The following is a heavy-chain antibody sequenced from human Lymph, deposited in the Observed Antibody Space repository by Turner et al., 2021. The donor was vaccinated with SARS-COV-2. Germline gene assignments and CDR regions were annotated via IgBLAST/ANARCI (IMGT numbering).Heavy chain of an antibody. CDR1: GGTFSTYA. D-gene: IGHD1-26*01. J-gene: IGHJ3*02. Sequence: QVQLGQSGAEVKKPGSSVKVACQASGGTFSTYATSWVRQAPGEGLKWKGGIIPNLGIANCAQKFQGGVTISADKSASTAYMALSSLRSEDTAVYHCARIHSGNYDAFDIWGQGTMVTVSS. CDR2: IIPNLGIA. V-gene: IGHV1-69*10. CDR3: ARIHSGNYDAFDI.